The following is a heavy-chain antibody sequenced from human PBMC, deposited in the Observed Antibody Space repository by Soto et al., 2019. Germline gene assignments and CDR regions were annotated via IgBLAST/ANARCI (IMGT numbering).Heavy chain of an antibody. CDR2: IYWDDDK. V-gene: IGHV2-5*02. CDR1: GFSLTTSGVG. J-gene: IGHJ4*02. Sequence: QITLNESGPTVVRPTETLTLTCRFSGFSLTTSGVGVGWIRQSPGKDPEWLALIYWDDDKRYSASQKSSLTITKDSSKNQVVLTVSDLDPTDTATYYCAHRVLRTVFGLVTTTAIYFDFWGQGTPVAVSS. CDR3: AHRVLRTVFGLVTTTAIYFDF. D-gene: IGHD3-3*01.